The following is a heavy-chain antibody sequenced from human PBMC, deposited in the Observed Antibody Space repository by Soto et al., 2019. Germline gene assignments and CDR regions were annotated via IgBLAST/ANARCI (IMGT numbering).Heavy chain of an antibody. D-gene: IGHD6-13*01. CDR3: ARVPFYSSSSGRVNWFDP. CDR2: ISAYNGNT. Sequence: QVQLVQSGAEVKKPGASVKVSCKASGYTFTSYGISWVRQAPGQGLEWMGWISAYNGNTNYAQKLQGRVTMTTDTSTSTAYRELRSLRSDDTAVYYCARVPFYSSSSGRVNWFDPWGQGTLVTVSS. J-gene: IGHJ5*02. V-gene: IGHV1-18*01. CDR1: GYTFTSYG.